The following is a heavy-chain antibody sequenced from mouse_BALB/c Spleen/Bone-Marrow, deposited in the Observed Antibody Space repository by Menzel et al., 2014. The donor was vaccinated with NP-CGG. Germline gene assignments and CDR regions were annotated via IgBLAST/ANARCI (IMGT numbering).Heavy chain of an antibody. CDR1: GFAFSSYD. V-gene: IGHV5-12-1*01. CDR2: ISSGGGST. D-gene: IGHD1-1*01. J-gene: IGHJ2*01. Sequence: EVMLVESGGGLVKPGGSLKLSCAASGFAFSSYDMSWVRQTPEKRLEWVAYISSGGGSTYYPDTVKGRFTISRDNAKNTLYLQMSSLKSEDTAMYYCAREVLRGYFDYWGQGTTLTVSS. CDR3: AREVLRGYFDY.